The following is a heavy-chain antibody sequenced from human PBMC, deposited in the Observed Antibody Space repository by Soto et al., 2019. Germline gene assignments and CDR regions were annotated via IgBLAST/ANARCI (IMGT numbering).Heavy chain of an antibody. Sequence: GGSLRLSCAASGFTFSDYYMSWIRQAPGKGLEWVSYISSSGSTIYYADSVKGRFTISRDNAKNSLYLQMNSLRAEDTAVYYCARCPLGFGVVYNWFDPWGQGTLVTVSS. CDR1: GFTFSDYY. CDR3: ARCPLGFGVVYNWFDP. CDR2: ISSSGSTI. V-gene: IGHV3-11*01. J-gene: IGHJ5*02. D-gene: IGHD3-3*01.